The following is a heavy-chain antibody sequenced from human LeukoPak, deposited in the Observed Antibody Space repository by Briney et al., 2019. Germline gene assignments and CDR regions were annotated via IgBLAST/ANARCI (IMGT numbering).Heavy chain of an antibody. J-gene: IGHJ5*02. D-gene: IGHD6-13*01. CDR3: ARDPDLGSYSSSWFDP. Sequence: SETLSLTCTVSGGSISSYYWSWIRQPAGKGLEWIGRIYTSGSTNYNPSLKSRVTMSVDTSKNQFSLKLSSVTAADTAVYYCARDPDLGSYSSSWFDPWGQGTLVTVSS. V-gene: IGHV4-4*07. CDR1: GGSISSYY. CDR2: IYTSGST.